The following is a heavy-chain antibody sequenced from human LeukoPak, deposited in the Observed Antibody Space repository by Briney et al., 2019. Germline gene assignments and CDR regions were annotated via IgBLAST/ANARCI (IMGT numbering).Heavy chain of an antibody. CDR1: GFTFRGYG. D-gene: IGHD3-10*01. Sequence: AGGSLRLSCAASGFTFRGYGMHWVRQAPGKGLEWVAGISYDGRDKYYADSVKGRFTVSRDNSRNTLFLQMNSLRAEDTAVYYCAKDQFRPMVRGVITYYYHGMDVWGKGTTVTVSS. V-gene: IGHV3-30*18. CDR3: AKDQFRPMVRGVITYYYHGMDV. CDR2: ISYDGRDK. J-gene: IGHJ6*04.